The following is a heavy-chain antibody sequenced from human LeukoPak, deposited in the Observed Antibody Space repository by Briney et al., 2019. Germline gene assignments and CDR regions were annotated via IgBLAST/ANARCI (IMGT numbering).Heavy chain of an antibody. CDR3: ARSVPDYTRFDY. J-gene: IGHJ4*02. V-gene: IGHV1-69*13. D-gene: IGHD4-11*01. Sequence: ASVKVSCKASGGTFSSYAISWVRQAPGQGLEWMGGIIPIFGTANYAQKFQGRVTITADESTSTAYMELSSLRSEDTAVYYCARSVPDYTRFDYWGQGALVTVSS. CDR2: IIPIFGTA. CDR1: GGTFSSYA.